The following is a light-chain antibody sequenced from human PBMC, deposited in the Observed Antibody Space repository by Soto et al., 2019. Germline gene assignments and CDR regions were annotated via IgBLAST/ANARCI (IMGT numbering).Light chain of an antibody. J-gene: IGKJ3*01. CDR1: EDINNY. CDR3: QQYDNLPRAT. Sequence: DIQMTQSPSSLSASVGDRVTITCQATEDINNYLIWYQQKPGRAPKLLIYDASNLETGVPSRFSGSGSGTDFFLTIPNLQPEDTATYYCQQYDNLPRATFGPGTKVEIK. CDR2: DAS. V-gene: IGKV1-33*01.